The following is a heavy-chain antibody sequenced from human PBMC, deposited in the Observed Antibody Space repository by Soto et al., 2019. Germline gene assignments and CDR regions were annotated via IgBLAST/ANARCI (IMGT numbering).Heavy chain of an antibody. CDR2: INPHGGST. J-gene: IGHJ5*02. V-gene: IGHV1-46*01. CDR3: ARSSGGNFGIIIEGSNWFDP. CDR1: GDTFTSYY. D-gene: IGHD3-3*01. Sequence: ASVKVSCKAPGDTFTSYYLNWVRQAPGHGLEWMGVINPHGGSTKYAQKFQGRITMTRDTSSSTVYMELSSLRSDDTAIYYCARSSGGNFGIIIEGSNWFDPWGQGTLVTVSS.